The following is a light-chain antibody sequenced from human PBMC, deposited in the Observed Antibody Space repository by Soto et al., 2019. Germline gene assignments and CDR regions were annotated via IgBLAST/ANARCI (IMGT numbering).Light chain of an antibody. Sequence: EIVLTQSPATLSLSPGERATLSCRASQSVSSYLAWYQQKPGQAPRLLIYDASNRATGIPARLSGSGSGTDFTLTISSLEPEDFAVYYCQQRSNWPKTFGQGTKLDIK. CDR2: DAS. CDR3: QQRSNWPKT. J-gene: IGKJ2*01. CDR1: QSVSSY. V-gene: IGKV3-11*01.